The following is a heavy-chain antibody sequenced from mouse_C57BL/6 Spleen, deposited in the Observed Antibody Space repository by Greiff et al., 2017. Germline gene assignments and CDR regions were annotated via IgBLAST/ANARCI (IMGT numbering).Heavy chain of an antibody. CDR3: ARGRSTMVTDGYFEG. Sequence: VQRVESGPGLVAPSQSLSITCTVSGFSLTSYAISWVRQPPGKGLEWLGVIWTGGGTNYNSALKSRLSISKDNSKSQVFLKMNSLHTDDTARYYCARGRSTMVTDGYFEGWGTGTTVTVSA. CDR1: GFSLTSYA. J-gene: IGHJ1*03. CDR2: IWTGGGT. V-gene: IGHV2-9-1*01. D-gene: IGHD2-2*01.